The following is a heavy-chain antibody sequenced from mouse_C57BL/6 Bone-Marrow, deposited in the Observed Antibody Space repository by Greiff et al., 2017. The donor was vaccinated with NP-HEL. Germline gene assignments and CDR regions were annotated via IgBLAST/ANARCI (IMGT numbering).Heavy chain of an antibody. V-gene: IGHV14-4*01. D-gene: IGHD2-5*01. CDR3: TTYYSNPYYFDS. CDR1: GFNIKDDY. J-gene: IGHJ2*01. Sequence: EVQLQQSGAELVRPGASVKLSCTASGFNIKDDYMHWVKQRPEQGLEWIGWIDPENGDTEYASKFQGKATITADTSSNTAYLQLSSLTSEDTAVYYCTTYYSNPYYFDSWGQGTTLTVSS. CDR2: IDPENGDT.